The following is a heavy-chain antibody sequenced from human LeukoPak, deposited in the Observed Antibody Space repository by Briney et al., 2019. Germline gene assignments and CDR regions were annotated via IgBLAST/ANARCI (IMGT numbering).Heavy chain of an antibody. CDR3: ARETEMATIGD. V-gene: IGHV3-48*03. Sequence: GGSLRLSCAASGFTFSSYEMNWVRQAPGKGLEWVSYISSSGSTIYYADSVKGRFTISRDNAKNSLYLQMDSLRAEDTAVYYCARETEMATIGDWGQGTLVTVSS. CDR2: ISSSGSTI. J-gene: IGHJ4*02. D-gene: IGHD5-24*01. CDR1: GFTFSSYE.